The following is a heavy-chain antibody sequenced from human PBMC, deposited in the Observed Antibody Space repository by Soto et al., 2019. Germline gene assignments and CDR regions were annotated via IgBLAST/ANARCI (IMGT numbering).Heavy chain of an antibody. CDR1: GFTFSSYA. V-gene: IGHV3-23*01. CDR3: VKDSRSYIWGSYRYSLEDAFDI. Sequence: GGSLRPSCAASGFTFSSYAMSWVRQAPGKGLEWVSAISGSGGSTYYADSVKGRFTISRDNSKNTLYLQMNSLRAEDTAVYYCVKDSRSYIWGSYRYSLEDAFDIWGQGTMVTVSS. D-gene: IGHD3-16*02. J-gene: IGHJ3*02. CDR2: ISGSGGST.